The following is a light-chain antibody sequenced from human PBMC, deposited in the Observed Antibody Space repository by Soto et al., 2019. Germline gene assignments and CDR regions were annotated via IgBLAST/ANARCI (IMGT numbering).Light chain of an antibody. V-gene: IGKV3-11*01. CDR2: DAS. CDR3: QQRSNWPPLT. J-gene: IGKJ1*01. CDR1: QSINSD. Sequence: EIVMTQSPATLSLSPGETTRLSCRASQSINSDVAWYQKKPGQAPRLLIYDASNRATGIPARFSGSGSGTDLALTISYLETEDFAVYYCQQRSNWPPLTFGQGTKVDIK.